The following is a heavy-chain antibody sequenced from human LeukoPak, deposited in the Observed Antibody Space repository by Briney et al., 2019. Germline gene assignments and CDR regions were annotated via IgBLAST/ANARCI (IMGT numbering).Heavy chain of an antibody. CDR3: ARDWVGATRILDY. Sequence: GGSLRLSCAASGFTFSSYSMNWVRQAPGKGLEWISYIGSSSSPIYYADSVKGRFTISRDNAKNSLYLQMNSLRAEDTAVYYCARDWVGATRILDYWGQGTLVTVSS. CDR1: GFTFSSYS. CDR2: IGSSSSPI. V-gene: IGHV3-48*04. D-gene: IGHD1-26*01. J-gene: IGHJ4*02.